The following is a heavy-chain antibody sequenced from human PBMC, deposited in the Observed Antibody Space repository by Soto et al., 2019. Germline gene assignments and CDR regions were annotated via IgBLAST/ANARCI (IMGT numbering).Heavy chain of an antibody. CDR1: GFTFRNYD. Sequence: EVQLVESGGGLVQPGGSLRLSCEASGFTFRNYDMHWVRQGTGKGLEWVSGISAAGDPDYADSVEGRFTISRENAQNSFFLQMNSLSVGATAVYYCARTARDFYGLDVWGQGTTVIVSS. D-gene: IGHD2-21*02. V-gene: IGHV3-13*05. CDR3: ARTARDFYGLDV. J-gene: IGHJ6*02. CDR2: ISAAGDP.